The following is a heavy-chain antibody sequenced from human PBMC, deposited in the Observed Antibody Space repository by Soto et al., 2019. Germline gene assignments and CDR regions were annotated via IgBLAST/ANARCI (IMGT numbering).Heavy chain of an antibody. V-gene: IGHV4-59*01. CDR3: ARGGSYDFWSGYYAYYYYYMDV. CDR2: IYYSGST. D-gene: IGHD3-3*01. J-gene: IGHJ6*03. CDR1: GGSISSYY. Sequence: SETLSLTCTVSGGSISSYYWSWIRQPPGKGLEWIGYIYYSGSTNYNPSLKSRVTISVDTSKNQFSLKLSSVTAADTAVYYCARGGSYDFWSGYYAYYYYYMDVWGKGPRSPSP.